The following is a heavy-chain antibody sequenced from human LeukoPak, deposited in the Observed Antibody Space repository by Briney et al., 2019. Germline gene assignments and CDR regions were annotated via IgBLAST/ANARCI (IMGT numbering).Heavy chain of an antibody. V-gene: IGHV1-18*01. D-gene: IGHD3-22*01. CDR1: GYTFTSYG. CDR3: ARDIRGYYDSSRQYNWFDP. CDR2: ISAYNGNT. Sequence: GASVKVSCKASGYTFTSYGISWVRQAPGQGLEWMGWISAYNGNTNYAQKLQGRVTMTTDTSTSTAYMELRSLRSDDTAVYYCARDIRGYYDSSRQYNWFDPWGQGTLVTVSS. J-gene: IGHJ5*02.